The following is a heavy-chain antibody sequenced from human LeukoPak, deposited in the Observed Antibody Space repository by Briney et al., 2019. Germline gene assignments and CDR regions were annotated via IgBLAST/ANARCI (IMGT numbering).Heavy chain of an antibody. V-gene: IGHV1-2*02. J-gene: IGHJ4*02. D-gene: IGHD6-13*01. CDR1: GYAFTAYY. Sequence: ASVKVSCKASGYAFTAYYIHWLRQAPGQGLEWMGWVNPFSGGTIPAQKFQDRVTMTKDTSINTAYMELSSLRSDDTAVYYCARVKDSSSWHYFDFWGQGTLVTVSS. CDR3: ARVKDSSSWHYFDF. CDR2: VNPFSGGT.